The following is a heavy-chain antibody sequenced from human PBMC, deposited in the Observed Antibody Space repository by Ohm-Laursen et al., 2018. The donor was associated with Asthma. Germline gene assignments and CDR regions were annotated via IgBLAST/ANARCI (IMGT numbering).Heavy chain of an antibody. D-gene: IGHD4-17*01. CDR3: ARDPPVTTVTTGEYFDF. Sequence: SLRLSCAAFGFTFSNYYMRWIRQAPGKGLEWVSYISTTGNTIYYADSVKGRFTISRDNAKNSLYLQMSNLRADDTAVYYCARDPPVTTVTTGEYFDFWGHGTPVTVSS. V-gene: IGHV3-11*01. CDR1: GFTFSNYY. J-gene: IGHJ4*01. CDR2: ISTTGNTI.